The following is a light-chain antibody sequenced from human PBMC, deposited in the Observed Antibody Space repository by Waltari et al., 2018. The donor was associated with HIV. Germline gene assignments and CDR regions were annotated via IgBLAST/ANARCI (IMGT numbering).Light chain of an antibody. Sequence: QSALTQPRSVSGSPGQSVTISCTGTSSDVGGYDSVSWYLQHPGKVPKLLIYEVIKLPAGFPYRFSGLKSGNTASLTISGRQTEDEADYFCCSYAGTYTYVLFGGGTKLTVL. CDR1: SSDVGGYDS. CDR2: EVI. J-gene: IGLJ3*02. CDR3: CSYAGTYTYVL. V-gene: IGLV2-11*01.